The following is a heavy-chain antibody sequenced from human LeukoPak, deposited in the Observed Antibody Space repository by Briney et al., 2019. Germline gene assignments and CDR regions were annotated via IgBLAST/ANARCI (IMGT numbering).Heavy chain of an antibody. CDR1: GFTFRSYA. Sequence: GRSLRLSCAASGFTFRSYAMHWVRQAPGKGLEWVAVISYDASNEYYADSVKGRFTISRDNSKNTLYLQMNSLRPEDTAVYYCAREGGYDPFEYWGQGTLVTVSS. CDR2: ISYDASNE. D-gene: IGHD5-12*01. CDR3: AREGGYDPFEY. J-gene: IGHJ4*02. V-gene: IGHV3-30-3*01.